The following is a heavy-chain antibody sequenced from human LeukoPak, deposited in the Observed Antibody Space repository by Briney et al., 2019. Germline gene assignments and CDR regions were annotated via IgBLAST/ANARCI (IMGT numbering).Heavy chain of an antibody. Sequence: SVKVSFKASGGTFISYAISWVRRAPGQGLEWMGGIIPIFGTANYAQKFQGRVTITTDESTSTAYMELSSLRSEDTAVYYCARNGDIRFLEWLSYMDVWGKGTTVTVSS. J-gene: IGHJ6*03. V-gene: IGHV1-69*05. CDR3: ARNGDIRFLEWLSYMDV. CDR2: IIPIFGTA. D-gene: IGHD3-3*01. CDR1: GGTFISYA.